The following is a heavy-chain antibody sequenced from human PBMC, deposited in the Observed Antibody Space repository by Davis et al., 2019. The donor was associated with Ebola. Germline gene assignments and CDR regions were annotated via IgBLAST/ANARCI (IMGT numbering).Heavy chain of an antibody. V-gene: IGHV1-18*01. CDR3: AKDTSYDFWSGLPFGMDV. D-gene: IGHD3-3*01. J-gene: IGHJ6*02. CDR2: ISGYSGDT. Sequence: AASVKVSCKASGYTFTSYGISWVRQAPGQGLEWLGWISGYSGDTKYEQKVQDRVTLTTDTSTSTAYMELRSLRSDDTAFYYCAKDTSYDFWSGLPFGMDVWGHGTTVTVSS. CDR1: GYTFTSYG.